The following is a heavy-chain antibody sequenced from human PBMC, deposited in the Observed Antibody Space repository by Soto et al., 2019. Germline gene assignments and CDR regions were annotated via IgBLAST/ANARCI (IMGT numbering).Heavy chain of an antibody. CDR3: AAGRIVGATTHYYYYGMDV. CDR2: IVVGSGNT. D-gene: IGHD1-26*01. V-gene: IGHV1-58*01. Sequence: SVKVSCKASGFTFTSSAVQWVRQARGQRLEWIGWIVVGSGNTNYAQKFQERVTITRDMSTSTAYMELSSLRSEDTVVYYCAAGRIVGATTHYYYYGMDVWGQGTTVTVSS. J-gene: IGHJ6*02. CDR1: GFTFTSSA.